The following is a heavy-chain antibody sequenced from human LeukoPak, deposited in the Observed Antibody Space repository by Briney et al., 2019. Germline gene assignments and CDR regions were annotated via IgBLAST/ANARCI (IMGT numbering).Heavy chain of an antibody. CDR1: GFTSSSYE. CDR2: ISSSGSTI. V-gene: IGHV3-48*03. D-gene: IGHD5-18*01. CDR3: AKDGTGIQLWTYYYYYMDV. J-gene: IGHJ6*03. Sequence: GGSLRLSCAASGFTSSSYEMNWVRRAPGKGLEWVSYISSSGSTIYYADSVKGRFTISRDNAKNSLYLQMNSLRAEDTAVYYCAKDGTGIQLWTYYYYYMDVWGKGTTVTVSS.